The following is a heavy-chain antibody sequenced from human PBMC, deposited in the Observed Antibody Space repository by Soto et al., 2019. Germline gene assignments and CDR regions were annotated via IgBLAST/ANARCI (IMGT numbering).Heavy chain of an antibody. CDR3: ARHDPWGPLDY. CDR1: GYTFTSYA. D-gene: IGHD3-16*01. Sequence: ASVKVSCKASGYTFTSYAMHWVRQAPGQRLEWMGWINAGNGNTFYNPSLKSRVTISVDTSRNQFSLKLSSLTAADTAVYYCARHDPWGPLDYWGQGTLVTVSS. V-gene: IGHV1-3*01. J-gene: IGHJ4*02. CDR2: INAGNGNT.